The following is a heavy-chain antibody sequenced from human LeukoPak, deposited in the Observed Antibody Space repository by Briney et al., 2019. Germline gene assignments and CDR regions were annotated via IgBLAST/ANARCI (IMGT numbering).Heavy chain of an antibody. Sequence: GGSLRLSCAASGFTFRTSAFSWVRQSPGRGLEWGSTVGTDSDSYSADSVKVRFTISRDNSKNTVYLQMTGLRADDTAVYYCAKKTPGIHPFDSWGQGTLVTVSP. V-gene: IGHV3-23*01. CDR2: VGTDSDS. CDR1: GFTFRTSA. CDR3: AKKTPGIHPFDS. J-gene: IGHJ4*02. D-gene: IGHD6-13*01.